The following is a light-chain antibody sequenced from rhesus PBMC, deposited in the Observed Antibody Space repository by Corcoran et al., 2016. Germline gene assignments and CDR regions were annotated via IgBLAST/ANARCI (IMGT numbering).Light chain of an antibody. Sequence: DIQMTQSPSALSASVGDRVTISCRASQNIYSHLAWYQQKPRKAPNLLIYATSTLQTGIPSRFTGSRSGTEFTLTINSLQPEDSATYYCQHYYNFPRTFGQGTKVEVK. V-gene: IGKV1-44*03. CDR2: ATS. J-gene: IGKJ1*01. CDR1: QNIYSH. CDR3: QHYYNFPRT.